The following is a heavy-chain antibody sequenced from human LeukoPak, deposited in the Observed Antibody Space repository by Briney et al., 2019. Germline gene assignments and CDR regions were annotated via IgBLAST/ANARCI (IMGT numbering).Heavy chain of an antibody. J-gene: IGHJ4*02. CDR3: AKDRVPNSSGWYGFDY. Sequence: GGSLRLSCAASGFTFSSYGMHWVRQAPGKGLEWVAVTSYDGSNKYYADSVKGRFTISRDNSKNTLYLQMNSLRAEDTAVYYCAKDRVPNSSGWYGFDYWGQGTLVTVSS. D-gene: IGHD6-19*01. V-gene: IGHV3-30*18. CDR2: TSYDGSNK. CDR1: GFTFSSYG.